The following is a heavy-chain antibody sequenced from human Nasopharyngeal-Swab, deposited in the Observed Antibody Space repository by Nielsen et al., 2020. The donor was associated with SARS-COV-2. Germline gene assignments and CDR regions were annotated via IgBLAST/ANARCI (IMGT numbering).Heavy chain of an antibody. Sequence: GESLKISCAASGFTFSSYGMHWVRQAPGKGLEWVAFIRYDGSNKYYADSVKGRFTISRDNSKNTLYLQMNSLRAEDTAVYYCAKDSRSGSGSYSAWGQGTVVTVSS. CDR1: GFTFSSYG. J-gene: IGHJ5*02. CDR3: AKDSRSGSGSYSA. D-gene: IGHD1-26*01. V-gene: IGHV3-30*02. CDR2: IRYDGSNK.